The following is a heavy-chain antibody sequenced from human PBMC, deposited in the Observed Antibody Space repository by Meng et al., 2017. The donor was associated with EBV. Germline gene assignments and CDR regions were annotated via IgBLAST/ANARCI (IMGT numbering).Heavy chain of an antibody. D-gene: IGHD4-11*01. Sequence: QVQLQESGPGLVKPSXXXXXXGXVSGGSVNNESYYWGWIRQPPGKGLEYIGYIYYTGSTNYNSSLKSRVTISLDKSKNQFSLKLTSLTAADTAIYYCARGDYTNYPRWFDPWGQGTLVTVSS. CDR1: GGSVNNESYY. J-gene: IGHJ5*02. CDR3: ARGDYTNYPRWFDP. CDR2: IYYTGST. V-gene: IGHV4-61*01.